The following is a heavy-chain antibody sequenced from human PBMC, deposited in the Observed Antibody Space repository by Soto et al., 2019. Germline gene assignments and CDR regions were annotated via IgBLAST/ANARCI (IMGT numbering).Heavy chain of an antibody. V-gene: IGHV4-34*01. CDR3: ARVAYGSGTYYNGNWFDP. CDR2: VNHSGTT. CDR1: GGSFSGHY. Sequence: QVQLQQWGAGLLKASETLSLTCAVYGGSFSGHYWSWIRQPPGKGLEWIGEVNHSGTTNYSPSLKSRVTISIDTSENHFSLKLSSVTAADTAVYYCARVAYGSGTYYNGNWFDPWGQGTLVTVSS. J-gene: IGHJ5*02. D-gene: IGHD3-10*01.